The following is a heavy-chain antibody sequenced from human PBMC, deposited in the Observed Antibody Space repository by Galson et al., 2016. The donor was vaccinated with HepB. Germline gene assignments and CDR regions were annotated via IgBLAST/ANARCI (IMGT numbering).Heavy chain of an antibody. CDR2: VYHGGGT. CDR1: GGSISTDNW. D-gene: IGHD6-13*01. J-gene: IGHJ3*02. V-gene: IGHV4-4*01. Sequence: ETLSLTCAVSGGSISTDNWWSWVRQPPGAGLEWIGQVYHGGGTHYHPSLKSRVTMSVDKSTNQFSLSLTSATAADTAIYCCARIGEYSSSWYTAYDMWGRGTMVTVSS. CDR3: ARIGEYSSSWYTAYDM.